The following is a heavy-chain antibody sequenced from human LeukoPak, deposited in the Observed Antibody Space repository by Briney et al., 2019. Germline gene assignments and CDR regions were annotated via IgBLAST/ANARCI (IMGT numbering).Heavy chain of an antibody. V-gene: IGHV4-34*01. D-gene: IGHD3-3*01. Sequence: SETLSLTCAVYGGSFSGYYWSWVRQPPGKGLEWIWAINHSGSTNYNPSLKSRVTISVDTSKNQFSLKLSSVTAADTAVYYCARGPTFTIFGRYFDYWGQGTLVTVSS. CDR3: ARGPTFTIFGRYFDY. CDR1: GGSFSGYY. J-gene: IGHJ4*02. CDR2: INHSGST.